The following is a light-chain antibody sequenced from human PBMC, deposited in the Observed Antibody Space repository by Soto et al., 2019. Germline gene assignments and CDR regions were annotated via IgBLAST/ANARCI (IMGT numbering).Light chain of an antibody. CDR3: QQDYSPLWT. CDR2: WSS. V-gene: IGKV4-1*01. CDR1: QSVAYTSNKKTY. Sequence: DIVMTQSPDSVAPSLGERATINCKASQSVAYTSNKKTYVAWYQQKAGQPPKLLLYWSSTRASGVPDRFSGIWSGTDFTLTISSLQAEDVAVYYVQQDYSPLWTFGQGTKVQIK. J-gene: IGKJ1*01.